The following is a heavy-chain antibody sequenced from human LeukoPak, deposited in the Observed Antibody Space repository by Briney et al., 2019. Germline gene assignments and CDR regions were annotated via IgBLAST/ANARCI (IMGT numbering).Heavy chain of an antibody. CDR3: AREDDSSGYYYRY. Sequence: KPGGSLRLSCAASGFTFSDYYMSWIRQAPGKGLEWASYISSSGSTIYYADSVKGRFTISRDNAKNSLYLQMNSLRAEDTAVYYCAREDDSSGYYYRYWGQGTLVTVSS. D-gene: IGHD3-22*01. J-gene: IGHJ4*02. V-gene: IGHV3-11*04. CDR1: GFTFSDYY. CDR2: ISSSGSTI.